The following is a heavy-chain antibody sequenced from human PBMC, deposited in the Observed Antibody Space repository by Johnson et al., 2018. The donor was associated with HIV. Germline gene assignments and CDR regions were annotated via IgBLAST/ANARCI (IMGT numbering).Heavy chain of an antibody. V-gene: IGHV3-48*04. J-gene: IGHJ3*02. Sequence: VQLVESGGGVVQPGGSLRLSCVASGFTFSSYGIHWVRQAPGKGLELVSYISSSGSTIYYADSVKGRFTISRDNAKNSLYLQMNSLRAEDTAVYYCASWGILYDAFDIWGQGTMVTVSS. CDR1: GFTFSSYG. CDR3: ASWGILYDAFDI. D-gene: IGHD2-8*01. CDR2: ISSSGSTI.